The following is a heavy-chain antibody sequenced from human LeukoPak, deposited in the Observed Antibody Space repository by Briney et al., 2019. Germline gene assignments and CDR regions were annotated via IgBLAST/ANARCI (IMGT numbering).Heavy chain of an antibody. CDR3: AREARGTRAAFDV. J-gene: IGHJ3*01. CDR1: GFTFSRSW. D-gene: IGHD2-8*01. V-gene: IGHV3-7*01. Sequence: GGSLRLSCAASGFTFSRSWMRWVRQAPGKGLEWVANIKEDGSEKKYVDSVKGRFTVSRDNARNSLYLQMNSLRAEDTAIYYCAREARGTRAAFDVWGQGTMVTVSS. CDR2: IKEDGSEK.